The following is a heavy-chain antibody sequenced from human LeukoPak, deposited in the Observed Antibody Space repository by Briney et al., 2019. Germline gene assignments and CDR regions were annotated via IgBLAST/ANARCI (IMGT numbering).Heavy chain of an antibody. D-gene: IGHD3-16*02. Sequence: SETLSLTCAVYGGSFSDYYWSWIRQSPGKGLEWIGEISHTGSTNYNPSLKSRVTISVDSSSNQLSLKLSSVTAADTAVYYCARADYVWGSYRPYYFDYWGQGTLVTVSS. CDR2: ISHTGST. J-gene: IGHJ4*02. CDR3: ARADYVWGSYRPYYFDY. CDR1: GGSFSDYY. V-gene: IGHV4-34*01.